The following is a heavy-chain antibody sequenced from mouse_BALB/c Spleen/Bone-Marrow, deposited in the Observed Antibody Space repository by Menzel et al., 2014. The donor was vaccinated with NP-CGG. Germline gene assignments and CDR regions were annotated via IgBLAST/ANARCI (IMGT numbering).Heavy chain of an antibody. J-gene: IGHJ4*01. V-gene: IGHV2-6-4*01. CDR2: IWGGGGT. CDR3: ARKDGGYYVMDY. Sequence: VMLVESGPGLVAPSQNLSITCTVSGFSLSRYNIHWIRQPPGKGLEWLGMIWGGGGTDHNSALKSRLRNSKDNSKSQIFLKINSLQIDDTAMYYCARKDGGYYVMDYWGQGTSVTVSS. D-gene: IGHD2-3*01. CDR1: GFSLSRYN.